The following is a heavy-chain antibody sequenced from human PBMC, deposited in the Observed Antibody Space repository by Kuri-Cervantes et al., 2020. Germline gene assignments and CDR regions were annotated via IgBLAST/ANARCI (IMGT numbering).Heavy chain of an antibody. Sequence: WGSLRLSCAASGFTFSSYAISWIRQVPGKGLEWVSGISVSGADTYYADSVKGRFTISRDNSKTSLYLQMKSLRAEDTAVYYCAKVYYSGYYYYMDVWGKGTTVTVSS. J-gene: IGHJ6*03. CDR2: ISVSGADT. V-gene: IGHV3-23*01. CDR3: AKVYYSGYYYYMDV. D-gene: IGHD2-15*01. CDR1: GFTFSSYA.